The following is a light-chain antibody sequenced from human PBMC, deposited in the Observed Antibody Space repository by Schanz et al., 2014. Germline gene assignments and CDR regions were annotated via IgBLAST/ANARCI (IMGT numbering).Light chain of an antibody. CDR1: QSVSSSY. J-gene: IGKJ2*01. Sequence: EIVLTQSPGTLSLSPGERATLSCRASQSVSSSYLAWHQQKPGQAPRLLIYGTSSRATGIPDRFSGSGSGTDFTLTISRLEPEDFAMYYCQHYGSSPRTFGQGTKLEIK. V-gene: IGKV3-20*01. CDR2: GTS. CDR3: QHYGSSPRT.